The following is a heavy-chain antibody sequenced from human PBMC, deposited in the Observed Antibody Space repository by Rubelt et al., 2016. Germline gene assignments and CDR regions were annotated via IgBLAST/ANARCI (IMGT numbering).Heavy chain of an antibody. V-gene: IGHV3-15*01. D-gene: IGHD3-10*01. J-gene: IGHJ6*03. CDR3: VVYGSGRYYFYYMDV. Sequence: EVQLVESGGGLVKPGGSLRLSCAASGFTFSNAWMSWVRQAPGKGLELVGRIQSKVDGGATSYAAPVKGRFTITSDDSKNTLSLQMDSLKTEDTGMYYCVVYGSGRYYFYYMDVWGKGTTVTVSS. CDR2: IQSKVDGGAT. CDR1: GFTFSNAW.